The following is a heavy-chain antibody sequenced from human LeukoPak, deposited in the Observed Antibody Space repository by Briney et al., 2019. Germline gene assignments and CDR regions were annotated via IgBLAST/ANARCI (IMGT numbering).Heavy chain of an antibody. D-gene: IGHD6-13*01. CDR3: ARHQAEESSSWDY. Sequence: PSETLSLTCTVSGGSISSSSYYWGWIRQPPGKGLGWIGSIYYSGSTYYNPSLKSRVTISVDTSKNQFSLKLSSVTAADTAVYYCARHQAEESSSWDYWGQGTLVTVSS. CDR1: GGSISSSSYY. CDR2: IYYSGST. J-gene: IGHJ4*02. V-gene: IGHV4-39*01.